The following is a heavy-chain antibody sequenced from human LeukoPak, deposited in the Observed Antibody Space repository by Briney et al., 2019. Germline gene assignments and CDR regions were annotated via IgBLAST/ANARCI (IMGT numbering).Heavy chain of an antibody. Sequence: SLKVSCRASGCTLSSYTISWVRQAPGQGLEWMGGIIPMFGTAHYAQKLQGRATITADESTRTAHLELSGLRSDDAAVYYCARSPRGSSGYYYQIDYWGQGTLVTVSS. V-gene: IGHV1-69*13. CDR1: GCTLSSYT. J-gene: IGHJ4*02. CDR3: ARSPRGSSGYYYQIDY. CDR2: IIPMFGTA. D-gene: IGHD3-22*01.